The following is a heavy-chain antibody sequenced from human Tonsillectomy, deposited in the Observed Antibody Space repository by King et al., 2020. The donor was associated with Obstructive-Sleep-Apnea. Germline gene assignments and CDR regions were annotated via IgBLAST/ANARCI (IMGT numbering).Heavy chain of an antibody. J-gene: IGHJ6*02. CDR1: GGSISSFY. CDR2: IDYSGTT. D-gene: IGHD3-22*01. CDR3: AGTYYYDTSGDRKYYYGMDV. Sequence: QLQESGPGLVKPSETLSLTCTVSGGSISSFYWSWIRQSPGKGLEWIGYIDYSGTTNYNPSLNSRVTISVDTSKNPSSLNLSSVTAADTALYYCAGTYYYDTSGDRKYYYGMDVWGQGTTVTVSS. V-gene: IGHV4-59*08.